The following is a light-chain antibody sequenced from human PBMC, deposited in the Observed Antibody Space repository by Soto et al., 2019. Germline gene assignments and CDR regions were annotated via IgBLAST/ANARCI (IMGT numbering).Light chain of an antibody. Sequence: DIVMTQSPDSLAVSLGERATINCKSSQSVLFSSNNKNYLAWYQQKPGQPPKLLIYWASTRESGVPDRFSGSGSGTYFTLTISSLQAEDVAVYYCQQYYDDLWTFGQGTKVEIK. CDR3: QQYYDDLWT. J-gene: IGKJ1*01. CDR1: QSVLFSSNNKNY. V-gene: IGKV4-1*01. CDR2: WAS.